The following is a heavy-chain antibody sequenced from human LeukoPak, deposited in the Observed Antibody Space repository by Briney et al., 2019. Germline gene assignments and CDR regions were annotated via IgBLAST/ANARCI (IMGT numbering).Heavy chain of an antibody. D-gene: IGHD2-2*01. CDR2: IYSGGST. CDR3: ARVVPAANPDWFDP. CDR1: GFTVSSNY. V-gene: IGHV3-66*02. Sequence: PGGSLRLSCAASGFTVSSNYMSWVRQAPGKGLEWVSLIYSGGSTYYADSVKGRFTISRDNSKNTLYLQMNSLRDEDTAVYYCARVVPAANPDWFDPWGQGTLVTVSS. J-gene: IGHJ5*02.